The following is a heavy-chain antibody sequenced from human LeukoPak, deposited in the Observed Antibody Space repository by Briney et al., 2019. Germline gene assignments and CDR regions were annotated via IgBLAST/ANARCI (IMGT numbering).Heavy chain of an antibody. Sequence: PGGSLRLSCAASGFTFSRYSMNWVRQAPGKGLEWVSSMSSSSGLIYYGDSVKGRFTVSRDNAKRSLYLQMNSLRAEDTAVYYCARVSLGLAYCSGGSCYSYYYYYMDVWGKGTTVTVSS. D-gene: IGHD2-15*01. V-gene: IGHV3-21*01. J-gene: IGHJ6*03. CDR3: ARVSLGLAYCSGGSCYSYYYYYMDV. CDR1: GFTFSRYS. CDR2: MSSSSGLI.